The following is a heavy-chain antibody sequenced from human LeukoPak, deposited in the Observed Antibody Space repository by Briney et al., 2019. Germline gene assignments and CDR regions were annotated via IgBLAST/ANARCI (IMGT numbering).Heavy chain of an antibody. J-gene: IGHJ4*02. V-gene: IGHV3-20*04. CDR2: INWNGGST. D-gene: IGHD6-13*01. CDR1: GFTFDDYG. Sequence: GGSLRLSCAASGFTFDDYGMSWVRQAPGKGLEWVSGINWNGGSTGYADSVKGRFTISRDNSKNTLYLQMNSLRAEDTAVYYCARDIAAAGSTDYWGQGTLVTVSS. CDR3: ARDIAAAGSTDY.